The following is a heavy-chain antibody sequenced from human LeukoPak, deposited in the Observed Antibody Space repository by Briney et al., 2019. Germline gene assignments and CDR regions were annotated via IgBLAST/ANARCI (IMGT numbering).Heavy chain of an antibody. CDR3: ARDGIAAAGHYNWFDP. D-gene: IGHD6-13*01. Sequence: SETLSLTCAVSGGSFSSYYWSWIRQPPGKGLEWIGYIYYSGSTNYNPSLKSRVTISVDTSKNQFSLKLSSVTAADTAVYYCARDGIAAAGHYNWFDPWGQGTLVTVSS. V-gene: IGHV4-59*01. CDR1: GGSFSSYY. CDR2: IYYSGST. J-gene: IGHJ5*02.